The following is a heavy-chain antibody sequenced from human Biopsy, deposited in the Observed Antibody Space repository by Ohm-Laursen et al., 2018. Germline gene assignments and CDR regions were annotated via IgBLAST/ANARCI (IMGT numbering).Heavy chain of an antibody. CDR3: ARMPHFDY. V-gene: IGHV4-59*01. J-gene: IGHJ4*02. CDR2: ISYTGDI. D-gene: IGHD2-2*01. CDR1: GGSISGYH. Sequence: TLPLTCTVSGGSISGYHWSWIRKSPGKGLEWLAYISYTGDITSNPSLNGRATMSLDTSKNQFSLRLIYVTAADTAVYYCARMPHFDYWGQGILVTVSS.